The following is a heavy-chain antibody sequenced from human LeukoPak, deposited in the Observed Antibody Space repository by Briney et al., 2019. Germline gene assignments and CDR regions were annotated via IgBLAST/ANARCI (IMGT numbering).Heavy chain of an antibody. CDR2: IDPSGGST. D-gene: IGHD3-10*01. CDR1: GDTFTSFH. CDR3: ARGHSFRGGYVSRWLDP. V-gene: IGHV1-46*01. J-gene: IGHJ5*02. Sequence: ASLKVSCKTSGDTFTSFHMHWVRQAPGQGLEWMGMIDPSGGSTTYAQNFQGRVTMTRDTSTNTFYMELSSLRFDDTAIYFCARGHSFRGGYVSRWLDPWGQGTLVTVSS.